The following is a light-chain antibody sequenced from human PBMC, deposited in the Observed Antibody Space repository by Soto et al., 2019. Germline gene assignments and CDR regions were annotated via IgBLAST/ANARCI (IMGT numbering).Light chain of an antibody. CDR1: QSVSSSY. J-gene: IGKJ1*01. CDR2: GAS. CDR3: QQYGSPGT. Sequence: EIVLTQSPGTLSLSPGERATLSCRASQSVSSSYLAWYQQKPGQAPRLLIYGASSRATGIPDRFSGSGSGTDFTLTISRLEPEDCAVYYCQQYGSPGTFGQGTKVDIK. V-gene: IGKV3-20*01.